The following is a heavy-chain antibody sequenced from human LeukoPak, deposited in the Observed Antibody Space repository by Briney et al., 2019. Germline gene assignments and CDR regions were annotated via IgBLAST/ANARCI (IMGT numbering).Heavy chain of an antibody. CDR2: INPNSGGT. J-gene: IGHJ4*02. Sequence: ASVKVSCKASGYTFSSSGVSWVRQAPGQGLEWMGWINPNSGGTNYAQKFQGRVTMTRDTSISTAYMELSRLRSDDTAVYYCARRASSSWYRDPWGFDYWGQGTLVTVSS. V-gene: IGHV1-2*02. D-gene: IGHD6-13*01. CDR1: GYTFSSSG. CDR3: ARRASSSWYRDPWGFDY.